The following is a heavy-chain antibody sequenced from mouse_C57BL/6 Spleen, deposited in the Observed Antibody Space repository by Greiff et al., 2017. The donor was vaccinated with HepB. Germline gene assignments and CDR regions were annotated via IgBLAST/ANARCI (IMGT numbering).Heavy chain of an antibody. CDR3: ARLENGGSSPFDY. V-gene: IGHV1-80*01. D-gene: IGHD1-1*01. J-gene: IGHJ2*01. Sequence: QVQLQQSGAELVKPGASVKISCKASGYAFSSYWMNWVKQRPGKGLEWIGQIYPGDGDTNYNGKFKGKATLTADKSSSTAYMQLSSLTSEDSAVYFCARLENGGSSPFDYWGQGTTLTVSS. CDR1: GYAFSSYW. CDR2: IYPGDGDT.